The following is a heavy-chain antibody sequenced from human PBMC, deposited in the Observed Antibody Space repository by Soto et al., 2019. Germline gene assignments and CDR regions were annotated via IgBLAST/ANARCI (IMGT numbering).Heavy chain of an antibody. J-gene: IGHJ4*02. CDR2: MNPNSGNT. Sequence: ASVKVSCKASGYTFTSYDINWVRQATGQGLERMGRMNPNSGNTGYAQKFQGRVTMTRNTSISAAYKELSSLRSEDTAVYYCARTLYGDNVDYWGQGTLVTVSS. D-gene: IGHD4-17*01. CDR1: GYTFTSYD. V-gene: IGHV1-8*01. CDR3: ARTLYGDNVDY.